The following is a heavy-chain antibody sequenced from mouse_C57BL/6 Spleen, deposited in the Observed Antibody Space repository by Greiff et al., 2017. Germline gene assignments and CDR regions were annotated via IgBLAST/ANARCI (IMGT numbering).Heavy chain of an antibody. CDR2: IRNKANGYTT. V-gene: IGHV7-3*01. Sequence: EVQLQESGGGLVQPGGSLSLSCAASGFTFTDYYMSWVRQPPGKALEWLGFIRNKANGYTTEYSASVKGRFTISRDNSQSILYIQMNALRAEDSATYYCARYGSYYFDYWGQGTTLTVSS. CDR1: GFTFTDYY. CDR3: ARYGSYYFDY. J-gene: IGHJ2*01.